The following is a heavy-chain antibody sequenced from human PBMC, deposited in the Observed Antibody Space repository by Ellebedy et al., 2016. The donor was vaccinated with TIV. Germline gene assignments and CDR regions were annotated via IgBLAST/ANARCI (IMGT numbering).Heavy chain of an antibody. J-gene: IGHJ3*02. CDR3: ARDAWGRDALDI. V-gene: IGHV4-59*12. Sequence: SETLSLXXTVSGGSLTNYYWSWIRQPPGKGLEWIGFIHYTGTTHYNPSLESRVTMSVDTSKNQFSLKLNSLTAADTAVYFCARDAWGRDALDIWGQGTMVVVSS. CDR2: IHYTGTT. D-gene: IGHD7-27*01. CDR1: GGSLTNYY.